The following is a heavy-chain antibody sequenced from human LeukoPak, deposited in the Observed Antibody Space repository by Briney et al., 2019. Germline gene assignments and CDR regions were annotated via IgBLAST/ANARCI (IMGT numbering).Heavy chain of an antibody. V-gene: IGHV3-30*02. D-gene: IGHD6-13*01. CDR2: IRYDGSNK. CDR1: GFTFSSYG. J-gene: IGHJ4*02. CDR3: AKASLGSSWYLHY. Sequence: GGSLRLSCAASGFTFSSYGMHWVRQAPGKGLEWVAFIRYDGSNKYYADSVKGRFTISRDNSKNTLYLQMNSLRAEDTAVYYCAKASLGSSWYLHYWGQGTLVTVSS.